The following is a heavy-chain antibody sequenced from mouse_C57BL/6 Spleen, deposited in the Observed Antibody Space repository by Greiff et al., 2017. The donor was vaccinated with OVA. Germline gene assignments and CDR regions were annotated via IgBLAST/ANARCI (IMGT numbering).Heavy chain of an antibody. V-gene: IGHV1-72*01. CDR3: ARGCDYDWFAY. CDR2: IDPNSGGT. Sequence: QVHVKQPGAELVKPGASVKLSCKASGYTFTSYRMHWVKQRPGRGLEWIGRIDPNSGGTKYNEKFKSKATLTVDKTSSTAYMQLISLTSEVSAVYYCARGCDYDWFAYWGQGTLVTVSA. D-gene: IGHD2-4*01. CDR1: GYTFTSYR. J-gene: IGHJ3*01.